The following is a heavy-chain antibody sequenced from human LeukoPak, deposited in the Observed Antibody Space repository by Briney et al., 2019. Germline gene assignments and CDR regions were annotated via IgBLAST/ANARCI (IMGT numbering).Heavy chain of an antibody. V-gene: IGHV4-38-2*01. CDR3: ARVRGFLDY. CDR2: GYYSGTT. CDR1: GYSINSGHY. J-gene: IGHJ4*02. Sequence: SETLSLSCAVSGYSINSGHYWGWIRQPPGKGLEWIGSGYYSGTTHYNPSLKRRVSISVDTSKKQLALKLSSVTAADTAVYFCARVRGFLDYWGQGTLVTVSS. D-gene: IGHD3-10*01.